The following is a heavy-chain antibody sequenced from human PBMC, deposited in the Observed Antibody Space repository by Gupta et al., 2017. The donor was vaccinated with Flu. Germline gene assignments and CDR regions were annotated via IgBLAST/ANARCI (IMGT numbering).Heavy chain of an antibody. CDR1: GFTFSHSW. Sequence: EVQLAESGGGLVQPGRSLRLSCAASGFTFSHSWMHWVRQDPGKGLVWVARINSEGSTASYADSVRGRYTISRDNTKNTLFLQMNSLRAEDTAVYYCARDGMYFDYRNNFYVEYYFDYWGQGTPVTVSS. J-gene: IGHJ4*02. D-gene: IGHD3-3*01. CDR3: ARDGMYFDYRNNFYVEYYFDY. V-gene: IGHV3-74*01. CDR2: INSEGSTA.